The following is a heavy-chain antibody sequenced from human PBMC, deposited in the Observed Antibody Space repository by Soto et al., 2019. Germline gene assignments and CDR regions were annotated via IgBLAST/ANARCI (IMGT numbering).Heavy chain of an antibody. J-gene: IGHJ4*02. V-gene: IGHV3-30*18. CDR3: AKGGRTPTSSVDY. D-gene: IGHD2-2*01. CDR1: GFTFSYYC. CDR2: ISYDGSNR. Sequence: AGSLRLSCAASGFTFSYYCLHWVRTAPGKGLEWVAGISYDGSNRYYGDSVKGRFSISRDNPNNTLYLQMNSLRDEDTAVYYYAKGGRTPTSSVDYWGQGTLVTFSS.